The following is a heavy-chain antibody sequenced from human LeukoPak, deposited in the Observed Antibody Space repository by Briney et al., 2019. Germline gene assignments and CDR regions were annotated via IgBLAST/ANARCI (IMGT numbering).Heavy chain of an antibody. CDR3: ARASNWGDAFDI. D-gene: IGHD7-27*01. V-gene: IGHV3-48*01. J-gene: IGHJ3*02. CDR1: GFTFSAYS. CDR2: ISGSSSTI. Sequence: GGSLRLSCAASGFTFSAYSMSWVRQAPGMGLEWVSYISGSSSTIYYADSVKGRFTISRDNSKNTLYLQMNSLRAEDTAVYYCARASNWGDAFDIWGQGTMVTVSS.